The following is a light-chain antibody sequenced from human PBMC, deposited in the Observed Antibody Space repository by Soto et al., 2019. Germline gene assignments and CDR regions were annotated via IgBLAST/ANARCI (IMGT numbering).Light chain of an antibody. V-gene: IGLV3-25*03. CDR3: QSADSSGTYSVV. Sequence: SSELTQPPSVSVSPGQTARITCSGDALPNQYTYWYQQKPGQAPVIVIYKDSERPSGIPERFSGSSSGTTVTLTISGVQAEDEADYYCQSADSSGTYSVVFGGGTKLTVL. CDR1: ALPNQY. CDR2: KDS. J-gene: IGLJ2*01.